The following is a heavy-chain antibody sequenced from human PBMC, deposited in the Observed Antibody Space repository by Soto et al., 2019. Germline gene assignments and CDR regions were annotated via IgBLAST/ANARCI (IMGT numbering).Heavy chain of an antibody. CDR2: INPSGGST. D-gene: IGHD5-12*01. CDR3: ARGSADVDADYYYYGMDV. CDR1: GYTFTSYY. Sequence: QVQLVQSGAEVKKPGASVKVSCKASGYTFTSYYMHWVRQAPGQGLEWMGIINPSGGSTSYGQKFQGRVTMTRDTSTSTVYMELSSLRSEDTAVYYCARGSADVDADYYYYGMDVWGKGTTVTVSS. J-gene: IGHJ6*04. V-gene: IGHV1-46*01.